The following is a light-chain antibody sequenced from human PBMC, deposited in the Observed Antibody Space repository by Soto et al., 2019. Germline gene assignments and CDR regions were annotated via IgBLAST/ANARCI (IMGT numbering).Light chain of an antibody. CDR3: QSYDSSLSGYV. CDR2: ANS. Sequence: QLVLTQPPSVSGAPGQRVTISCTGSSSNIGAGYDVHWYQQLPGTAPKLLIYANSIRPSGVPGRFSGSKSGTSASLAITGLQAEDEADYYCQSYDSSLSGYVFGTGTKLTGL. J-gene: IGLJ1*01. V-gene: IGLV1-40*01. CDR1: SSNIGAGYD.